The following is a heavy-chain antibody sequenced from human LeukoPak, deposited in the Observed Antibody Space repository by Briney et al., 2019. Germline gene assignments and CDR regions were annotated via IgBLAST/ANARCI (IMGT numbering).Heavy chain of an antibody. D-gene: IGHD3-10*01. Sequence: MSSETLSLTCSVSGGSIISYYWSWIRQPPGKGLEWIGYIYYTGSTNSNPSLKSRVTISVDTSKNQFSLKLSSVTAADTAVYYCARGGYYGSGSHPYYFDYWGQGTLVTVSS. J-gene: IGHJ4*02. CDR1: GGSIISYY. V-gene: IGHV4-59*08. CDR2: IYYTGST. CDR3: ARGGYYGSGSHPYYFDY.